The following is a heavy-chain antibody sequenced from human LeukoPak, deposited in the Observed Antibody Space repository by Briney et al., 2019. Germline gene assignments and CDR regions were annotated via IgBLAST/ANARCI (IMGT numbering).Heavy chain of an antibody. Sequence: GESLRISCKGSGYSFTSYWIGWVRQMPGKGLEWMGIIYPGDSDTRYSPSFQGQVTISADKSISTAYLQWSSLKASDTAMYYCASVAYGGNSGGVPFDYWGQGTLVTVSS. V-gene: IGHV5-51*01. D-gene: IGHD4-23*01. J-gene: IGHJ4*02. CDR3: ASVAYGGNSGGVPFDY. CDR1: GYSFTSYW. CDR2: IYPGDSDT.